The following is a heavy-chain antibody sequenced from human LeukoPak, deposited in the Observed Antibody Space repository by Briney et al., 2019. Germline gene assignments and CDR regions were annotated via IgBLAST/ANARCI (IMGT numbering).Heavy chain of an antibody. Sequence: GGSLRLSCAASGFTFSNYGMHWVRQAPGKGLEWVAFVYYDGRNKFYAASVKGRFTISRDNSRNSLYIQMDSLRTEDSAVYYCVKDQGQVYGYFASWGQGTLVTVSS. CDR1: GFTFSNYG. J-gene: IGHJ4*02. V-gene: IGHV3-30*02. CDR3: VKDQGQVYGYFAS. CDR2: VYYDGRNK. D-gene: IGHD6-6*01.